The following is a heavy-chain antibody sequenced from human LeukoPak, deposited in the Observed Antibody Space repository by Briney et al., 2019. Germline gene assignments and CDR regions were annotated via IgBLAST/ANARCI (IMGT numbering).Heavy chain of an antibody. J-gene: IGHJ5*02. CDR1: GGSIGSYY. Sequence: SETLSLTCTVSGGSIGSYYWNWIRQPPGKGLEWIGCIFTSGSTNYNPSLKSRVTISVDTSKNQLSLKLSSVTAADMAVYYCARRGDILTSYWWFDPWGQGTLVTVSS. D-gene: IGHD3-9*01. CDR3: ARRGDILTSYWWFDP. CDR2: IFTSGST. V-gene: IGHV4-4*09.